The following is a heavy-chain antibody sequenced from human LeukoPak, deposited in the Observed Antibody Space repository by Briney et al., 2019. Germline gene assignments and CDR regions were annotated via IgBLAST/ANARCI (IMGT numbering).Heavy chain of an antibody. CDR3: ARDPGDCSGGSCYSLDYFDY. Sequence: SETLSLTCTVSGGSISSSSYYWGWIRQPPGKGLEWIGSIYYSGSTYYNPSLKSRVTISVDTSKNQFSLKLSSVTAADTAVYYCARDPGDCSGGSCYSLDYFDYWGQGTLVTVSS. CDR1: GGSISSSSYY. V-gene: IGHV4-39*07. D-gene: IGHD2-15*01. J-gene: IGHJ4*02. CDR2: IYYSGST.